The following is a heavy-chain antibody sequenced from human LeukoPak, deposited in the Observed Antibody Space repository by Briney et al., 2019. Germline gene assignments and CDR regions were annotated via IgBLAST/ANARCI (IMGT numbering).Heavy chain of an antibody. D-gene: IGHD4-17*01. Sequence: GASVKVSCKASGGTFSSYAISWVRQAPGQGLEWMGRIIPILGIANYAQKFQGRVTITADESTSTAYMELSSLRSEDTAVYYCARERDYGDLGDLDYWGQGTLVTVSS. CDR1: GGTFSSYA. J-gene: IGHJ4*02. V-gene: IGHV1-69*04. CDR2: IIPILGIA. CDR3: ARERDYGDLGDLDY.